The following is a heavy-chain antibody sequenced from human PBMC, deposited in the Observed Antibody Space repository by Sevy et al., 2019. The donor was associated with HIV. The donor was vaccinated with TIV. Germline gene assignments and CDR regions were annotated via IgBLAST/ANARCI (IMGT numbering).Heavy chain of an antibody. J-gene: IGHJ4*02. Sequence: SETLSLTCAVSGGSISSGIYSWNWIRQPPGKGLEWIGYIYHEGSTYYNPSLRSRVTISIDTSKNQYSPKLKSVTTADTAIYYCVRDSGDYPYYFDLWGQGTLVTVSS. CDR1: GGSISSGIYS. V-gene: IGHV4-30-2*01. D-gene: IGHD4-17*01. CDR3: VRDSGDYPYYFDL. CDR2: IYHEGST.